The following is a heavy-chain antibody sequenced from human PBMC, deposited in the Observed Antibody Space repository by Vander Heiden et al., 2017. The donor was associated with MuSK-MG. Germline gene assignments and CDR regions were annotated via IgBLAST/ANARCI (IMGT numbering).Heavy chain of an antibody. CDR2: ISSNGGST. V-gene: IGHV3-64D*06. Sequence: EVQLVESGGGLVQPGGSLRLSCSASGFTFSSYAMHWVRQAPGKGLEYVSAISSNGGSTYYADSVKGRFTISRDNSKNTLYLQMSSLRAEDTAVYYCVKDRTIAVAGVYWYFDLWGRGTLVTVSS. D-gene: IGHD6-19*01. CDR1: GFTFSSYA. CDR3: VKDRTIAVAGVYWYFDL. J-gene: IGHJ2*01.